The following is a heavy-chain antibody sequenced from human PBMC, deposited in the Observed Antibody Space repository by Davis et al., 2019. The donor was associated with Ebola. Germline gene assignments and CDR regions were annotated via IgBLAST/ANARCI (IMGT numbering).Heavy chain of an antibody. D-gene: IGHD3-16*02. Sequence: ASVKVSCKASGGTFSSYAISWVRQAPGQGLEWMGWISAYNGNTNYAQKLQGRVTMTTDTSTSTAYMELSSLRSEDTAVYYCARFVRDYIWGSYRYTGWFDPWGQGTLVTVSS. CDR3: ARFVRDYIWGSYRYTGWFDP. V-gene: IGHV1-18*01. CDR2: ISAYNGNT. CDR1: GGTFSSYA. J-gene: IGHJ5*02.